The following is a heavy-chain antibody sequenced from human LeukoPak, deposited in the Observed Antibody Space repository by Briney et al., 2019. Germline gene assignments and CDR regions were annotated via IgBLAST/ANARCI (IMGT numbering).Heavy chain of an antibody. Sequence: SETLSLTCTVSGDSINTKSYYWGWIRQHPGKGLEWIGSIYYSGNTYYNPSLKSRVTLSIDTSKNQFSLRLSSVTAADTAVYYCARHSYGTFDYWGQGTLVTVSS. CDR3: ARHSYGTFDY. D-gene: IGHD5-18*01. CDR1: GDSINTKSYY. V-gene: IGHV4-39*01. J-gene: IGHJ4*02. CDR2: IYYSGNT.